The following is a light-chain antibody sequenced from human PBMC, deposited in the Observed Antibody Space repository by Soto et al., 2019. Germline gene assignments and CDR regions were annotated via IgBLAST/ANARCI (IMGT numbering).Light chain of an antibody. CDR3: QQYDNLPPLLT. CDR2: DAS. V-gene: IGKV1-33*01. J-gene: IGKJ4*01. CDR1: QSISTY. Sequence: DIQMTQSPSSLSASVGDRVTITCRASQSISTYLHWYQQKPGKAPKLLIYDASNLETGVPSRFSGSGSGTDFTFTISGLKPEDIATYYCQQYDNLPPLLTFGGGTKVAI.